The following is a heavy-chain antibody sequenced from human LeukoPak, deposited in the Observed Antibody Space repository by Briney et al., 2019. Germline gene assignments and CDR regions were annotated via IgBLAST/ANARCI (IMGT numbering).Heavy chain of an antibody. J-gene: IGHJ4*02. V-gene: IGHV1-2*02. D-gene: IGHD3-22*01. CDR3: ARATITMIVDY. Sequence: ASVKVSCKASGYTFIGYYIHWVRQAPGQGLEWMGWINPNSGGTNYAQKFQGRVTMTRYTSISTAYMELSRLRSDDTAVYYCARATITMIVDYWGQGTLVTVSS. CDR1: GYTFIGYY. CDR2: INPNSGGT.